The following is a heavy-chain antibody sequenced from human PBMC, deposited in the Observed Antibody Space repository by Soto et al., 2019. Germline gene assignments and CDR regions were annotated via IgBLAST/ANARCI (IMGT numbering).Heavy chain of an antibody. CDR2: ISYDGSNK. V-gene: IGHV3-30-3*01. CDR3: ARDSSGWYSVPGNFDY. D-gene: IGHD6-19*01. J-gene: IGHJ4*02. Sequence: GGSLRLSCAASGFTFSSYAMHWVRQAPGKGLEWVAVISYDGSNKYYADSVKGRFTISRDNSKNTLYLQMNSLRAEDTAVYYCARDSSGWYSVPGNFDYWGQGTLVTVSS. CDR1: GFTFSSYA.